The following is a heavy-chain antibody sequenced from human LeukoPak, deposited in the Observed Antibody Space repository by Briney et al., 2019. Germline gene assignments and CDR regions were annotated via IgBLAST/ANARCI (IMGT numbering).Heavy chain of an antibody. CDR1: GFTFSNAW. CDR3: ARGLVATGDSAGPGGDY. D-gene: IGHD5-12*01. Sequence: PGGSLRLSCAASGFTFSNAWMSWVRQAPGKGLEWVGRIKSETKGGTTDYAAPVKGRFTISRDDSKNTLYLQMGSLKTEDTAVYYCARGLVATGDSAGPGGDYWGQGTLVTVSS. V-gene: IGHV3-15*01. CDR2: IKSETKGGTT. J-gene: IGHJ4*02.